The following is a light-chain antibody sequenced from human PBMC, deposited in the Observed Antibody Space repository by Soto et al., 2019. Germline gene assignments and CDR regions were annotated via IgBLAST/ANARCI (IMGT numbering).Light chain of an antibody. J-gene: IGLJ7*01. V-gene: IGLV1-47*01. Sequence: QSVLTQPPSASGTPGQRVTISCSGSSSNIGSNYVYWYRQLPGTAPKLLIYRNNQRPSGVPDRFSGSKSGTSASLAISGLRSEDEADHYCAAWDDSLSGALFGGGTQLTVL. CDR2: RNN. CDR1: SSNIGSNY. CDR3: AAWDDSLSGAL.